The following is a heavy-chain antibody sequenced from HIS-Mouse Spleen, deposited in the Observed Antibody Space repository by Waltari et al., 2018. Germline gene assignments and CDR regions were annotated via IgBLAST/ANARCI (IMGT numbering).Heavy chain of an antibody. V-gene: IGHV2-70*15. CDR2: IDWDDDK. CDR3: ARIAEGYSSGWYAFDY. CDR1: GFSLSTSGMC. J-gene: IGHJ4*02. D-gene: IGHD6-19*01. Sequence: QVTLRESGPALVKPTQTLTLTCTFPGFSLSTSGMCVSWIRQPPGKALEWLERIDWDDDKYYSTSLKTRLTISKDTSKNQVVLTMTNMDPVDTATYYCARIAEGYSSGWYAFDYWGQGTLVTVSS.